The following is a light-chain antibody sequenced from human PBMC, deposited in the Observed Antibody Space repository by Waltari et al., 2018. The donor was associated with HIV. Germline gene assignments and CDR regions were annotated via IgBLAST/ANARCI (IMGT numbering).Light chain of an antibody. CDR2: EVT. J-gene: IGLJ3*02. CDR1: SSDVGSYNL. V-gene: IGLV2-23*02. Sequence: QSALTQPASVSGSPGQSLTISCTGTSSDVGSYNLVSWYQQHPGKAPKLMIYEVTKRPSGVSNRFSGSKSGNTASLTISGLQAEDEADYYCNSYATGSAWVFGGGTKLTVL. CDR3: NSYATGSAWV.